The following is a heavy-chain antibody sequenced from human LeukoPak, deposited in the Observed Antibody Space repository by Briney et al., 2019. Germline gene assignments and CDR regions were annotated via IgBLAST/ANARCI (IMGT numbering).Heavy chain of an antibody. CDR1: GFTVSSNS. Sequence: GGSLRLSCTVSGFTVSSNSMSWVRQAPGKGLEWVSSISSSSSYIYYADSVKGRFTISRDNAKNSLYLQMNSLRAEDTAVYYCASWTSSYGGNSGYWGQGTLVTVSS. J-gene: IGHJ4*02. V-gene: IGHV3-21*01. CDR3: ASWTSSYGGNSGY. CDR2: ISSSSSYI. D-gene: IGHD4-23*01.